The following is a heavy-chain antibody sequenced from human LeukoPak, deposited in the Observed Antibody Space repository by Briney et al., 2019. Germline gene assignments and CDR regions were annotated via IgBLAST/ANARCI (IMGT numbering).Heavy chain of an antibody. CDR2: ISSSGSTI. CDR3: ARDRGEVTIFGVVIDAFDI. Sequence: GGSLRLSCAASGFTFSSYEMNWVRQAPGKGLEWVSYISSSGSTIYYADSVKGRFTISRDNAKNSLYLQMNSLRAEDTAVYYCARDRGEVTIFGVVIDAFDIWGRGTMVTVSS. J-gene: IGHJ3*02. D-gene: IGHD3-3*01. V-gene: IGHV3-48*03. CDR1: GFTFSSYE.